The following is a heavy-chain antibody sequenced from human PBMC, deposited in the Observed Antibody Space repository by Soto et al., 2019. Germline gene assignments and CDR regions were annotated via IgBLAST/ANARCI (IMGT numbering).Heavy chain of an antibody. D-gene: IGHD2-2*01. V-gene: IGHV1-69*13. CDR1: GGTFSSYA. J-gene: IGHJ6*02. CDR2: IIPIFGTA. CDR3: ARGKGYCSSTSCQGLMDV. Sequence: GASVKVSCKASGGTFSSYAISWVLQAPGQGLEWMGGIIPIFGTANYAQKFQGRVTITADESTSTAYMELSSLRSEDTAVYYCARGKGYCSSTSCQGLMDVWGQGTTVTVSS.